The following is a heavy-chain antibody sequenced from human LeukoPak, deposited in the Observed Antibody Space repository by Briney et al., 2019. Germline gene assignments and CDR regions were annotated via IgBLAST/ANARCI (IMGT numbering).Heavy chain of an antibody. CDR3: ARDKWEPRYAFDI. CDR1: GDSISSYY. CDR2: YYSGST. J-gene: IGHJ3*02. Sequence: PSETLSLTCTVSGDSISSYYWTWIRQPPGKGLEWIGYYYSGSTNYNPSLNSRVTISLDPSQNLFSLKLTSVTAADTAVYYCARDKWEPRYAFDIWGQGTMVTVSS. D-gene: IGHD1-26*01. V-gene: IGHV4-59*01.